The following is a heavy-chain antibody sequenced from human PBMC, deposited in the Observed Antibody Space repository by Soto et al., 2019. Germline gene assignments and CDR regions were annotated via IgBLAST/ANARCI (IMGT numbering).Heavy chain of an antibody. Sequence: QLQLQESCPGLVKPSETLSLTCTVSGGSISSSSYYWGWIRQPPGKGLEWIGSIYDSGSTYYNSSLKSRVTISVDAAKNQFSLKLCSVTAADTVVYYCAGGNDYDFWSGYYLSWGQGTLVTVSS. D-gene: IGHD3-3*01. J-gene: IGHJ4*02. CDR1: GGSISSSSYY. CDR3: AGGNDYDFWSGYYLS. CDR2: IYDSGST. V-gene: IGHV4-39*01.